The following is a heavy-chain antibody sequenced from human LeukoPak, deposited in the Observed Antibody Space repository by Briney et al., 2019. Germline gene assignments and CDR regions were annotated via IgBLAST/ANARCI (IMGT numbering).Heavy chain of an antibody. D-gene: IGHD2-15*01. J-gene: IGHJ1*01. CDR1: GFTFSSYW. CDR3: AQQVGYCSSGNCYFTY. CDR2: VKQDGSEK. Sequence: GGSLRLSCAASGFTFSSYWKSWVRQAPGKGLEWVANVKQDGSEKYYVDSVKGRFTISRDNAKNSLYLQMNSLRAEDAAVYYCAQQVGYCSSGNCYFTYWGQGTLVTVSS. V-gene: IGHV3-7*03.